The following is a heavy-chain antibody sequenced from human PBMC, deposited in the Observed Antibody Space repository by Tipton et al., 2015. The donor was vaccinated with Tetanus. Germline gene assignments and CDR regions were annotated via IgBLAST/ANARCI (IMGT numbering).Heavy chain of an antibody. CDR1: GFTFRVYS. CDR3: AKEALGVLNL. V-gene: IGHV3-23*01. D-gene: IGHD1-14*01. CDR2: ISGSRLTP. Sequence: GSLRLSCTGSGFTFRVYSIHWVRQAPGNGLEWVAAISGSRLTPYYADSVKGRFTISRDNSKNTLSLQLNSLRADDTAIYYCAKEALGVLNLWGNGTTVIVSS. J-gene: IGHJ6*04.